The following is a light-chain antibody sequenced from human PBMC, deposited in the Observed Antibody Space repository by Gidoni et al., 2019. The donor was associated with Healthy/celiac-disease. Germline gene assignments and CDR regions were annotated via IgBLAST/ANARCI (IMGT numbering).Light chain of an antibody. CDR1: SSNIGSNT. CDR3: AAWDDSLNDVV. J-gene: IGLJ2*01. Sequence: SVLTQPPSASGTPGQRVTISCSGSSSNIGSNTVNWYQQLPGTAPNLLIYSNNQRPSGVPDRFSGSKSGTSASLAISGLQSEDEADYYCAAWDDSLNDVVFGGGTKLTVL. CDR2: SNN. V-gene: IGLV1-44*01.